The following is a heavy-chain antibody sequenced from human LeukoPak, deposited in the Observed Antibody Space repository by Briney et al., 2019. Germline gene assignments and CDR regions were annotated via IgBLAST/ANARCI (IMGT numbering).Heavy chain of an antibody. J-gene: IGHJ4*02. CDR3: AKSEYGTAFGYYFDY. V-gene: IGHV3-48*02. D-gene: IGHD2/OR15-2a*01. Sequence: PGGSLGLSCAASGFTFSNYNINWVRQAPGKGLEWVSFIGSSSSPIYYADSVKGRFTVSRDNAKNSLYLHLNSLRDEDTAVYYCAKSEYGTAFGYYFDYWGQGTLVTVSS. CDR2: IGSSSSPI. CDR1: GFTFSNYN.